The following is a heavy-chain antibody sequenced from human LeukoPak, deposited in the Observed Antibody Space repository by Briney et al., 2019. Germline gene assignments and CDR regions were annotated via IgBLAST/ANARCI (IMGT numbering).Heavy chain of an antibody. CDR2: IYSDGST. CDR1: GFTVSSNY. J-gene: IGHJ4*02. D-gene: IGHD6-19*01. Sequence: PGGSLRLSCAASGFTVSSNYMSWVRQAPGKGLEWVSVIYSDGSTYYADSVKGRFTISRDNSKNTLYLQMNTLRAEDTAVYYCAREAYSSGWYKGYWGQGTLVTVSS. V-gene: IGHV3-53*01. CDR3: AREAYSSGWYKGY.